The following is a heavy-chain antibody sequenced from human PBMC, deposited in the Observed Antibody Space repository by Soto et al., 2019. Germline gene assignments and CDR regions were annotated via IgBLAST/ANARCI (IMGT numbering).Heavy chain of an antibody. CDR3: TGGSVPITY. CDR1: GFTVNTNY. Sequence: EVQLVESGGGLVQPGGSMRLSCAASGFTVNTNYMTWVRQAPGKGLEWVSVLYSGGSAYYADSVRGRFTISRDNSKNTLYLQMNGLRAEDTAMYYCTGGSVPITYWGQGTLVTVSS. D-gene: IGHD1-20*01. CDR2: LYSGGSA. V-gene: IGHV3-53*01. J-gene: IGHJ4*02.